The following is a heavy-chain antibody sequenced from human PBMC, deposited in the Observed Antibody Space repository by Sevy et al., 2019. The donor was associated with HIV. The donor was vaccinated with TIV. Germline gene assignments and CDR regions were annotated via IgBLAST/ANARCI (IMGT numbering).Heavy chain of an antibody. D-gene: IGHD3-10*01. CDR3: ARVNADYYGSGSSTIDY. Sequence: GGSLRLSCAASGFTFTTYAMGWVRQAPGKGLKWVSTLSGSGASTYYADSVKGRFTISRDNAKNSLYLQMNSLRAEDTAVYYCARVNADYYGSGSSTIDYWGQGTLVTVSS. J-gene: IGHJ4*02. V-gene: IGHV3-23*01. CDR1: GFTFTTYA. CDR2: LSGSGAST.